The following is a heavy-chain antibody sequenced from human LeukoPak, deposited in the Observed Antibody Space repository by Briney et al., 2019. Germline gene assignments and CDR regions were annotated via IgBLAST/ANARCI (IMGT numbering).Heavy chain of an antibody. Sequence: PSETLSLTCAVYGGSSSGYYWSWIRQSPGKGLEWIGEINHSGSTNYNPSLKSRVTISVDTSKNQFSLRLSSVTAADTAVYYCARVLGYSSNSYVGRYFNFWSQGTLVTVSS. V-gene: IGHV4-34*01. CDR1: GGSSSGYY. CDR3: ARVLGYSSNSYVGRYFNF. J-gene: IGHJ4*02. CDR2: INHSGST. D-gene: IGHD6-13*01.